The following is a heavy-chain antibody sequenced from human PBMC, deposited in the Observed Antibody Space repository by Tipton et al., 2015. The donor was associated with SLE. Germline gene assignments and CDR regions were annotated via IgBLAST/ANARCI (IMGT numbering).Heavy chain of an antibody. CDR3: ARSQRVQHNYYYYMDV. CDR2: IYSGGRT. V-gene: IGHV3-53*04. D-gene: IGHD6-13*01. J-gene: IGHJ6*03. Sequence: SLRLSCAASGFTFNTNAISWVRQAPGKGLEWVSVIYSGGRTHYADSVKGRLTISRHNSKNTLFLQMNSLRAEDTAVYYCARSQRVQHNYYYYMDVWGKGTTVTVSS. CDR1: GFTFNTNA.